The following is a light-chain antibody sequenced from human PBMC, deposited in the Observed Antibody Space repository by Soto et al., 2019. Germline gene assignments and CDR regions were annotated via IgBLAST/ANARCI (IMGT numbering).Light chain of an antibody. CDR3: VLCVRGDSWM. CDR1: SGSVSTSYY. V-gene: IGLV8-61*01. Sequence: QAVVTQEPSFSVSPGGTVTLTCGLSSGSVSTSYYPSWYQQTPGQAPRTLIYNTNTRSSGVPDRFSGSILGNKAALTITGAQADDESDYYCVLCVRGDSWMFGGGTKVTVL. J-gene: IGLJ3*02. CDR2: NTN.